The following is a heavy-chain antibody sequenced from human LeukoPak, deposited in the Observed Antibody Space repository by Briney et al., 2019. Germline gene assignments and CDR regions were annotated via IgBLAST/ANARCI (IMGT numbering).Heavy chain of an antibody. CDR1: GFSFSSVA. V-gene: IGHV3-53*01. CDR2: IYSGGGT. Sequence: GGSLRLSCAASGFSFSSVAMTWVRQAPGKGLKWVSVIYSGGGTYYADSVKGRFTVSRDNSKNTLYLQMNSLRAEDTAVYYCARDQHYGGIDYWGQGTLVTVSS. D-gene: IGHD4-23*01. J-gene: IGHJ4*02. CDR3: ARDQHYGGIDY.